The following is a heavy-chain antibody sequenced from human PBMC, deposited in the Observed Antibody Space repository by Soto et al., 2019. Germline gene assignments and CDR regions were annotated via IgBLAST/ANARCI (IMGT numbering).Heavy chain of an antibody. D-gene: IGHD6-19*01. CDR2: IYHSGST. CDR1: GGSISSSNW. Sequence: SETLSLTCAVSGGSISSSNWWSWVRQPPGKGLEWIGEIYHSGSTNYNPSLKSRVTISVDKSKNQFSLKLSSVTAADTAVYYCARAIVPGIAVAGTGGPGYYYGMDVWGQGTTVTVSS. J-gene: IGHJ6*02. V-gene: IGHV4-4*02. CDR3: ARAIVPGIAVAGTGGPGYYYGMDV.